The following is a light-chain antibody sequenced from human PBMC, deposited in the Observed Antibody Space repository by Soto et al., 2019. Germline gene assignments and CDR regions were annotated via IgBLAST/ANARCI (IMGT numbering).Light chain of an antibody. Sequence: DIQMTQSPSTLSASVGDRVTITCRASQSFSSWLAWYQQKPGKAPKLLSYEASSLESGVPSRFSGSGSGTEFTLTISGLQPDDFATYYCQQYNSYPYTFGQATKLEIK. CDR3: QQYNSYPYT. J-gene: IGKJ2*01. V-gene: IGKV1-5*03. CDR2: EAS. CDR1: QSFSSW.